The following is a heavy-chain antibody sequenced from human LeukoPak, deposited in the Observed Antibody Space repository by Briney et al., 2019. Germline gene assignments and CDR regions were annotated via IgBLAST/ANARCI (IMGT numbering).Heavy chain of an antibody. D-gene: IGHD3-10*01. Sequence: ASVKVSCKASGYTFTGYYMHWVRQAPGQGLEWMGWINPNSGGTNYAQKLQGRVTMTTDTSTSTAYMELRSLRSDDTAVYYCARDTDYYGSGSYYNSHFDYWGQGTLVTVSS. V-gene: IGHV1-2*02. CDR1: GYTFTGYY. CDR2: INPNSGGT. J-gene: IGHJ4*02. CDR3: ARDTDYYGSGSYYNSHFDY.